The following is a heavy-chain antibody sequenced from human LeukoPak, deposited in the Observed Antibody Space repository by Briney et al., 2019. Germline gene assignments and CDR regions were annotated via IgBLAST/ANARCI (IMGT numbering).Heavy chain of an antibody. Sequence: SETLSLTCTVSGGSISSGGYYWSWIRQHPGKGLEWIGYIYYSGSTYYNPSLKSRVTISVDTSKNQFSLKLSSVTAADTAVYYCARVAQQQLVRDAFDIWGQGTMVTVSS. V-gene: IGHV4-31*03. J-gene: IGHJ3*02. D-gene: IGHD6-13*01. CDR2: IYYSGST. CDR3: ARVAQQQLVRDAFDI. CDR1: GGSISSGGYY.